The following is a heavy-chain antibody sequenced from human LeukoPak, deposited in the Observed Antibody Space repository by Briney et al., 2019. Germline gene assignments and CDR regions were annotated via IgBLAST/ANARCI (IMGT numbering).Heavy chain of an antibody. D-gene: IGHD2-2*01. CDR3: ARDERSSTSFPVDY. CDR1: GFTFSSYG. V-gene: IGHV3-33*01. Sequence: AGGSLRLSCAASGFTFSSYGMHWVRQAPGKGLEWVAVIWYDGSNKYYADSVKGRFTISRDNSKNTLYLQMNSLRAEGTAVYYCARDERSSTSFPVDYWGQGTLVTVSS. J-gene: IGHJ4*02. CDR2: IWYDGSNK.